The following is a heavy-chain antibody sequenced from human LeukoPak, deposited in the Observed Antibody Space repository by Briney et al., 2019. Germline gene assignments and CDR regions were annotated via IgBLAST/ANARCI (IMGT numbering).Heavy chain of an antibody. J-gene: IGHJ1*01. CDR1: GFTFSDYY. CDR3: ARSSLPGRSGRTEYFQH. Sequence: GGSLRLSCAASGFTFSDYYMTWIRQAPGKGLQWLLFISDSSRTIYYADSVKGRFTISRDNAKNSLYLQMSSLSAEDTAIYYCARSSLPGRSGRTEYFQHWGQGALVTVSS. CDR2: ISDSSRTI. V-gene: IGHV3-11*01. D-gene: IGHD6-19*01.